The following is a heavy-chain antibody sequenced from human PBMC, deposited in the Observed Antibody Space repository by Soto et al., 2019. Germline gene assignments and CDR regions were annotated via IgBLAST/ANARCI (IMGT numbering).Heavy chain of an antibody. CDR2: IAETGSST. D-gene: IGHD6-13*01. Sequence: GGSLRLSCATSGLNFNGYTMSWVRQAPGQGLEWVSGIAETGSSTYYADSVKGRFTISRDNAKNSLYLQMNSLGAEDTAVYYCARERSSSLDYWGPGTLVTVSS. CDR3: ARERSSSLDY. V-gene: IGHV3-23*01. J-gene: IGHJ4*02. CDR1: GLNFNGYT.